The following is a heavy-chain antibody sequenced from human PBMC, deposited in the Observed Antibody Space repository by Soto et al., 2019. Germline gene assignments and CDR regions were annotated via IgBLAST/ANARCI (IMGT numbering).Heavy chain of an antibody. J-gene: IGHJ6*02. CDR3: ARHEANWNSGRYYGLDV. D-gene: IGHD1-1*01. V-gene: IGHV5-10-1*03. CDR2: IDPSDSYT. CDR1: GYTFTSHW. Sequence: EVQLEQSGVEVKKPGESLRISCKGSGYTFTSHWISWVRQMPGKCLEWMGRIDPSDSYTNYSPAFQGHVSMSADKSISTAYLQWSSLKASDTAMYYCARHEANWNSGRYYGLDVWGQGTTVTV.